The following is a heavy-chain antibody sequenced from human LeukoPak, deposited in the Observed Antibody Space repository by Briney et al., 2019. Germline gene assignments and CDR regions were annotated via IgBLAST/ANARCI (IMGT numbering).Heavy chain of an antibody. CDR3: AKRPGSGSSNDAFDI. D-gene: IGHD1-26*01. Sequence: PGGSLRLSCAASGFTFSSYAMSWVRQAPGKGLEWVSAISGSGGSTYYADSVKGRFTISRDNSKNTLYLQMNSLRAEGTAVYYCAKRPGSGSSNDAFDIWGQGTMVTVSS. V-gene: IGHV3-23*01. J-gene: IGHJ3*02. CDR2: ISGSGGST. CDR1: GFTFSSYA.